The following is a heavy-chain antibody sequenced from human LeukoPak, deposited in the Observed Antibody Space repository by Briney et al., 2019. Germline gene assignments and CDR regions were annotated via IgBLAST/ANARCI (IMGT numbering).Heavy chain of an antibody. D-gene: IGHD3-10*01. V-gene: IGHV3-66*01. CDR1: GFTVSRDY. CDR3: ARAIHGAT. Sequence: PGGSLRLSCAASGFTVSRDYMSWVRQAPGKGLEWVSFIYSDGTTFYADSVKCRVTISRDNSKNTLYLQMNSLRAEDTAVYYCARAIHGATWGQGTLVTVSS. CDR2: IYSDGTT. J-gene: IGHJ5*02.